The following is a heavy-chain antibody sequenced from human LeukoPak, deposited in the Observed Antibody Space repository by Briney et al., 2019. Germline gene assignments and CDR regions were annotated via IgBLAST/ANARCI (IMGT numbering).Heavy chain of an antibody. D-gene: IGHD3-22*01. Sequence: GASVKVSCKASGYTFTNYGISWVRQAPGQGLEWMGWISAYNGNTNYAQNLQGRVTMTTDTSTSTAYMELGSLRSDDTAVYYCARARTMYYYDSSVDWGQGTLVTVSS. CDR3: ARARTMYYYDSSVD. V-gene: IGHV1-18*01. CDR1: GYTFTNYG. J-gene: IGHJ4*02. CDR2: ISAYNGNT.